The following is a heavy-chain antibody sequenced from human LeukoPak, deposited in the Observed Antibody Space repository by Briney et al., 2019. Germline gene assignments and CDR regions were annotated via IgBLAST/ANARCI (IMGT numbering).Heavy chain of an antibody. V-gene: IGHV4-34*01. CDR1: GGSFSGYY. CDR2: INHSGST. J-gene: IGHJ2*01. Sequence: SETLSLTCAVYGGSFSGYYWSWIRQPPGKGLEWIGEINHSGSTNYNPSLKSRVTISVDTSKNQFSLKLSSVTAADTAVYYRARLLSLWGRGTLVTVSS. CDR3: ARLLSL.